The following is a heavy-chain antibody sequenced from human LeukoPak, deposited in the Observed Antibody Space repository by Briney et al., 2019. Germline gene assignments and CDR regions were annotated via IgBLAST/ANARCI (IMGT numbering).Heavy chain of an antibody. CDR2: ISRSGDRT. CDR3: AKGGSAMVNYYFDY. Sequence: PGGSLRLSCAASGFTFSSYAMSWVRQAPGKGLERVSVISRSGDRTYYADSVKGRFTISRDNSKNTLYLQMNSLRAEDTAIYYCAKGGSAMVNYYFDYWGQGTLVTVSS. J-gene: IGHJ4*02. D-gene: IGHD5-18*01. CDR1: GFTFSSYA. V-gene: IGHV3-23*01.